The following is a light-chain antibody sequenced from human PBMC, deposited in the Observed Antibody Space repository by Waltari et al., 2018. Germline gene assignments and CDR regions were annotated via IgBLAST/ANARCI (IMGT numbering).Light chain of an antibody. CDR3: QQGHGLPLT. CDR2: AVS. V-gene: IGKV1-12*01. Sequence: DIQMTQSPSSVSASVGDRVTITCRASRDISSWLAWYQQKPGTAPKLLIYAVSSLQSGVPSRFSCSGSVTYFTLTISSLQPEDFAIYYCQQGHGLPLTFGGGTKVEIK. J-gene: IGKJ4*01. CDR1: RDISSW.